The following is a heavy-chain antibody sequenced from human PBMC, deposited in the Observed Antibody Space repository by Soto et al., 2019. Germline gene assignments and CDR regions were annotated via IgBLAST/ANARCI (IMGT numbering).Heavy chain of an antibody. D-gene: IGHD3-3*01. J-gene: IGHJ5*02. CDR1: GGSISSYY. Sequence: SETLSLTCTVSGGSISSYYWSWIRQPPGKGLEWIGYIYYSGSTNYNPSLKSRVTISVDTSKNQFSLKLSSVTAADTAVYYCARCGGDSKKSGEGVFGVVTPFDPWGQGTLVTVSS. V-gene: IGHV4-59*01. CDR3: ARCGGDSKKSGEGVFGVVTPFDP. CDR2: IYYSGST.